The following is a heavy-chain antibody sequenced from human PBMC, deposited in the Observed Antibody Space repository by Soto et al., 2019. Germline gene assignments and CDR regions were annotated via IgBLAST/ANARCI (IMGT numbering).Heavy chain of an antibody. CDR3: ARDRGYSYAFDL. CDR1: GGSIGSGGYY. J-gene: IGHJ3*01. V-gene: IGHV4-31*03. D-gene: IGHD5-18*01. Sequence: SETLSLTCTVSGGSIGSGGYYWSWIRQHPGKGLEWIGYIYYSGSTYYNTSLKSRVTISVDTSKNQFSLKLSSVTAADTALYYCARDRGYSYAFDLWGQGTMVTVSS. CDR2: IYYSGST.